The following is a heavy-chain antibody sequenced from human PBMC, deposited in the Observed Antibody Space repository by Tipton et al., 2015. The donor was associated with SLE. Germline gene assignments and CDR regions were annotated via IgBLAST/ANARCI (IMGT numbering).Heavy chain of an antibody. J-gene: IGHJ4*02. V-gene: IGHV4-34*01. Sequence: TLSLTCAVYGGSFSGYYWSWIRQPPGKGLEWIGEINHSGSTNYNPSLKSRVTISVDTSKNQFSLKLSSVTAADTAVYYCARDGGSGWIDYWGQGTLVTVSS. CDR1: GGSFSGYY. D-gene: IGHD6-19*01. CDR2: INHSGST. CDR3: ARDGGSGWIDY.